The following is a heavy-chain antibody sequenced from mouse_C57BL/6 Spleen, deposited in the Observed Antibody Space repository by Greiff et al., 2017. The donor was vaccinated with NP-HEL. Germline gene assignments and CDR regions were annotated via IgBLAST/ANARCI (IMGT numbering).Heavy chain of an antibody. D-gene: IGHD1-1*01. CDR2: INPNYGTT. V-gene: IGHV1-39*01. J-gene: IGHJ4*01. CDR3: ARGGTSTVVGGAMDY. CDR1: GYSFTDYN. Sequence: VQLKESGPELVKPGASVKISCKASGYSFTDYNMNWVKQSTGKSLEWIGVINPNYGTTSYNQKFKGKATLTVDQSSSTAYMQLNSLTSEDSAVYYCARGGTSTVVGGAMDYWGQGTSVTVSS.